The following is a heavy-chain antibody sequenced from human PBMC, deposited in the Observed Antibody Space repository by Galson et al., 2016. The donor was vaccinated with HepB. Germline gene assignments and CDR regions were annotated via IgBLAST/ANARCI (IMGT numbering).Heavy chain of an antibody. CDR2: IKQDGSQK. Sequence: SLRLSCAASGFTFSRMNWVRQAPGKGLEWVANIKQDGSQKYYVDSVRGRFTIPRDSAENALHLKMSSLRAEDTAVYYCAGKRSDNYGMDVWGQGTTVTVSS. D-gene: IGHD4-17*01. CDR1: GFTFSR. V-gene: IGHV3-7*01. CDR3: AGKRSDNYGMDV. J-gene: IGHJ6*02.